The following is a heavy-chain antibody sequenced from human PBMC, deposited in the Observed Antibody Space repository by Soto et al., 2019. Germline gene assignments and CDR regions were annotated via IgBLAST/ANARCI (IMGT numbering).Heavy chain of an antibody. J-gene: IGHJ4*02. Sequence: QLHLPESGPGLVKPSETLSLTCTVYGGSISTSSYYWGWIRQPPGTGLEWIGSIYYSGRTYYNPSHKSRVTRSADTSKNRFSRTLSSVTAGDTAVYYFAILKAAAWGNRAYWGQGTLVTVSS. D-gene: IGHD6-13*01. V-gene: IGHV4-39*01. CDR3: AILKAAAWGNRAY. CDR2: IYYSGRT. CDR1: GGSISTSSYY.